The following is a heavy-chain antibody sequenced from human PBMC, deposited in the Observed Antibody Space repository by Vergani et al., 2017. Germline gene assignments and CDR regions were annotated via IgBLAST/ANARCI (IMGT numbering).Heavy chain of an antibody. CDR3: ASGKYYSDSTSHFRGRYFDV. CDR1: GFTFSSYS. J-gene: IGHJ2*01. CDR2: ISSSSSPI. Sequence: EVQLVESGGGLVQRGGSLRLSCAASGFTFSSYSMNWVRQAPGKGLEWVSYISSSSSPIYYADSVQGRFTISRDNAKNSLYLQMNSLRAEDTAVYYCASGKYYSDSTSHFRGRYFDVWGRGTLVTVPS. V-gene: IGHV3-48*01. D-gene: IGHD3-16*01.